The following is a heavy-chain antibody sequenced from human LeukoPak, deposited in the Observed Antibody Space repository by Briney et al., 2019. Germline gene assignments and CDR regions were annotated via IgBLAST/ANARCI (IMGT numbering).Heavy chain of an antibody. CDR2: IRYDGSNK. Sequence: PGGSLRLSCAASGFTFSSYGMHWVRQAPGKGLEWVAFIRYDGSNKYYADSVKGRFTISRDNSKNTLYLQMNSLRAEDTAVYYCAKLATVTTSHFDYWGQGTRVTVSS. D-gene: IGHD4-11*01. V-gene: IGHV3-30*02. CDR1: GFTFSSYG. J-gene: IGHJ4*02. CDR3: AKLATVTTSHFDY.